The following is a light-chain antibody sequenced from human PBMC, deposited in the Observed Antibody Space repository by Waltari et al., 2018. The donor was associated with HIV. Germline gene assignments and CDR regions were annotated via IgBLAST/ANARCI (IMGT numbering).Light chain of an antibody. V-gene: IGKV3-15*01. J-gene: IGKJ1*01. CDR2: AAS. Sequence: ETVMTQSPGTLSASPGETVPLSCTASQRISDKLAGYHPKPGQSPRLLIYAASTGATSVPGRFSGSGSGTQFTLTIRNLQSEDSAVYYCQQYKNWPPLTFGQWTKVEIK. CDR3: QQYKNWPPLT. CDR1: QRISDK.